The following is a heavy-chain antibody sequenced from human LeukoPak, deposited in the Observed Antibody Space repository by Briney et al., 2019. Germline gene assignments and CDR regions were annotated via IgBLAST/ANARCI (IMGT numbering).Heavy chain of an antibody. V-gene: IGHV1-8*03. CDR2: MHPNNGDT. Sequence: ASVKVSCKASGYTFTSYNINWVRQAPGQGLEWMSWMHPNNGDTGYAQKFQDRVTVTSNTSISTAYMELRSLTSEDTAVYYCARELIVLEPAARRYNYYMDVWGIGTTVSVSS. D-gene: IGHD2-2*01. CDR1: GYTFTSYN. J-gene: IGHJ6*03. CDR3: ARELIVLEPAARRYNYYMDV.